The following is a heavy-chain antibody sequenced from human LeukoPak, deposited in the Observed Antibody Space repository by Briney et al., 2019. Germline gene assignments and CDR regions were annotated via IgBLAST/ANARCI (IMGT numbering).Heavy chain of an antibody. J-gene: IGHJ4*02. CDR1: GGSITSYY. V-gene: IGHV4-59*13. D-gene: IGHD4-17*01. CDR3: ARDPSRLYGDSFAFDS. Sequence: SETLSLTCTVSGGSITSYYWSWIRQPPGKGLEWIGYISYSGNTKYNPSFESRVTMSVDTSKSQFSLKASSVTAADAAVYYCARDPSRLYGDSFAFDSWGPGTVVRVSS. CDR2: ISYSGNT.